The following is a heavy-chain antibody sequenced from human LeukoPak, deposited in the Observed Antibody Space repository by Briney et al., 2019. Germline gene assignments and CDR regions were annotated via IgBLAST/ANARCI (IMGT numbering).Heavy chain of an antibody. J-gene: IGHJ4*02. CDR1: GYTFTGYS. Sequence: GASLKVSCKASGYTFTGYSIHWVRQAPGQGLEWMGWINPNSGGRNYAQKFQGGVTMTRDTSISTAYMELTRLRSDDTAVYYCTRDDYGDLDYWGQGTLVTVSS. V-gene: IGHV1-2*02. CDR2: INPNSGGR. CDR3: TRDDYGDLDY. D-gene: IGHD4-17*01.